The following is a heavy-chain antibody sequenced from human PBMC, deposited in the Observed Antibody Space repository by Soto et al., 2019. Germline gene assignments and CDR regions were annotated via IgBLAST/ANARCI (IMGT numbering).Heavy chain of an antibody. CDR1: GGSIISYY. Sequence: SETLSLTCTVSGGSIISYYWSWIRQPPGKGLEWIGYIYDSGSTSYNPSLKSRVTISVDTSKNQFSLKLSSVTAADTAVYYCARGGGYYDNTGYYRGHYFDYWGQGTPVTVSS. CDR3: ARGGGYYDNTGYYRGHYFDY. V-gene: IGHV4-59*01. D-gene: IGHD3-22*01. J-gene: IGHJ4*02. CDR2: IYDSGST.